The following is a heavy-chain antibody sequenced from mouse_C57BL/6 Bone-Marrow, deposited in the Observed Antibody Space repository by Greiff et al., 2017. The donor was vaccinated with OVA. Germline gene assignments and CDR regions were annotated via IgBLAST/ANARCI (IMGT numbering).Heavy chain of an antibody. CDR3: ARDKTGTFAY. V-gene: IGHV3-6*01. J-gene: IGHJ3*01. CDR1: GYSITSGYY. Sequence: EVQRVESGPGLVKPSQSLSLTCSVTGYSITSGYYWNWIRQFPGNKLEWMGYISYDGSNNYNPSLKNRISITRDTSKNQLFLKLNSVTTEDTATYYCARDKTGTFAYWGQGTLVTVSA. D-gene: IGHD4-1*01. CDR2: ISYDGSN.